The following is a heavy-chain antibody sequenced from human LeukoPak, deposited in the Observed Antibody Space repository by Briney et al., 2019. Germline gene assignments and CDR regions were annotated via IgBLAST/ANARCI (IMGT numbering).Heavy chain of an antibody. Sequence: GGSLRLSCAGSGFIFSNYEMNWVRQAPGKGLEWVSSISTSSSYIYYADSVKGRFTISRDNAKNSLYLQMNSLRAEDTAVYYCARDRNSGYSGYAFDCWGQGTLVTVSS. CDR2: ISTSSSYI. J-gene: IGHJ4*02. CDR3: ARDRNSGYSGYAFDC. D-gene: IGHD5-12*01. V-gene: IGHV3-21*01. CDR1: GFIFSNYE.